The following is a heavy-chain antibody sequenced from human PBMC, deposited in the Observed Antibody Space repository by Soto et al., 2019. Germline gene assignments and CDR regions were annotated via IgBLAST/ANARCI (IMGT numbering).Heavy chain of an antibody. CDR2: ISWNSGSI. Sequence: EVQLVESGGGLVQPGRSLRLSCAASGFTFDDYAMHWVRQAPGKGLEWVSGISWNSGSIGYADSVKGRFTISRDNAKNSLYLQMNSLRAEDTALYYCAKSDSSSGYYYFDYWGQGTLVTVCS. J-gene: IGHJ4*02. CDR1: GFTFDDYA. CDR3: AKSDSSSGYYYFDY. D-gene: IGHD6-19*01. V-gene: IGHV3-9*01.